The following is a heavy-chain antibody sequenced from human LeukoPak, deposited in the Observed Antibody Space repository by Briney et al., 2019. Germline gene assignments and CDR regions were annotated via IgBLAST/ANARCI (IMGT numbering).Heavy chain of an antibody. Sequence: GGSLSLSCAAYGFTFDDYGMSWVRQAPGKGLEWVSGINWNGGSTGYADSVKGRFTISRDNAKNFLYLQMNSLRAEDTAVYHCARDLIAPALYYYDSSGYHDAFDIWGQGAMVTVSS. CDR2: INWNGGST. CDR1: GFTFDDYG. J-gene: IGHJ3*02. D-gene: IGHD3-22*01. CDR3: ARDLIAPALYYYDSSGYHDAFDI. V-gene: IGHV3-20*01.